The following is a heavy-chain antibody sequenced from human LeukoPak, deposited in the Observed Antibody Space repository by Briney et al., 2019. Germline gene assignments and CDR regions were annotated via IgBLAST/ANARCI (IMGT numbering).Heavy chain of an antibody. V-gene: IGHV4-59*12. J-gene: IGHJ2*01. CDR1: GGSISSYY. CDR3: ARVRYCSGGSCYGPPNWYFDL. Sequence: PSETLSLTCTVSGGSISSYYWSWIRQPPGKGLEWSGYIYYSGSSNYNPSLKSRVTISVDTSKNQFSLKLSSVTAADTAVYYCARVRYCSGGSCYGPPNWYFDLWGRGTLVTVSS. CDR2: IYYSGSS. D-gene: IGHD2-15*01.